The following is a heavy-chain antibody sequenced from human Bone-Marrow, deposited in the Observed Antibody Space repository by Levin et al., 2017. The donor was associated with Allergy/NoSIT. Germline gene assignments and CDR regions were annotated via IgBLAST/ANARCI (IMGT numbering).Heavy chain of an antibody. CDR1: GFTFSSYS. D-gene: IGHD5-12*01. J-gene: IGHJ6*02. Sequence: GGSLRLSCAASGFTFSSYSMNWVRQAPGKGLEWVSSISSSSSYIYYADSVKGRFTISRDNAKNSLYLQMNSLRAEDTAVYYCARDVVVATIPAYYYYGMDVWGQGTTVTVSS. CDR3: ARDVVVATIPAYYYYGMDV. V-gene: IGHV3-21*01. CDR2: ISSSSSYI.